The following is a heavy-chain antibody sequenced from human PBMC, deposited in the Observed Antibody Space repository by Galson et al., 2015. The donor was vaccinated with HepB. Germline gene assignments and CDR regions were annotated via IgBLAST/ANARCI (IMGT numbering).Heavy chain of an antibody. Sequence: SLRLSCAASGFTLSSYGMHWVRQAPGKGLEWVAVIRYDGSNKYNADSVKGRFTISRDNSKNTLYLQMNSLRAEDTAVYYCVKGRDYYYYYGMDVWGQGTTVTVSS. CDR3: VKGRDYYYYYGMDV. CDR1: GFTLSSYG. V-gene: IGHV3-33*06. J-gene: IGHJ6*02. CDR2: IRYDGSNK.